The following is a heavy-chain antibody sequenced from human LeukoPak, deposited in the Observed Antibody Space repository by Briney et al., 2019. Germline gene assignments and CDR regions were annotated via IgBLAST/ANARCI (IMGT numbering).Heavy chain of an antibody. J-gene: IGHJ3*02. CDR2: ITNTGGST. D-gene: IGHD3-22*01. CDR3: AKMSNYYNSLGYYAFDI. CDR1: GLTSSSYA. V-gene: IGHV3-23*01. Sequence: QSGGSLRLSCAASGLTSSSYAMNWVREAPGKGLEWVSAITNTGGSTYYSDSVKGRFTISRDNSKNTLHLQMKSLRAEDTAVYYCAKMSNYYNSLGYYAFDIWGQGTMVTVSS.